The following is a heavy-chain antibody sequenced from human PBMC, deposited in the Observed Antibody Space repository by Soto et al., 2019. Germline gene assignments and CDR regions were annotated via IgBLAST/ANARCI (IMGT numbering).Heavy chain of an antibody. Sequence: EVQLVESGGGLVQPGGSLRLTCAASVFIFSSHWMHWVRQAPGKGLVGVSHIGPDGSNIWEADSVQGRFTISRDNSRNRLYLQMNSPRDDDTAIYYRVRDNNWSFDYWGQGILVTVSS. V-gene: IGHV3-74*01. CDR1: VFIFSSHW. CDR2: IGPDGSNI. J-gene: IGHJ4*02. D-gene: IGHD1-1*01. CDR3: VRDNNWSFDY.